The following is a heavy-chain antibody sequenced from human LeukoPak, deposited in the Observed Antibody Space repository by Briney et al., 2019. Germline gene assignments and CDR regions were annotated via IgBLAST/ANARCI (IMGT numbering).Heavy chain of an antibody. CDR2: IIPILGIA. Sequence: SVKVSCKASGGTFSSYAISWVRQAPGQGLEWMGRIIPILGIANYAQKFQGRVTLTADKSTNTAYMELSSLRSEDTAVYYCARDEDCRGGSCYGGPYYYGMDVWGQGTTVTVSS. CDR3: ARDEDCRGGSCYGGPYYYGMDV. V-gene: IGHV1-69*04. CDR1: GGTFSSYA. J-gene: IGHJ6*02. D-gene: IGHD2-15*01.